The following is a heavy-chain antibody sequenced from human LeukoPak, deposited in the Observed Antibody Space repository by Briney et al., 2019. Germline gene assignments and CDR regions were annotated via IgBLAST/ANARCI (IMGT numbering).Heavy chain of an antibody. Sequence: GGALRLSCAASGFTFSSYWMSWVRQAPGKGLEWVANIEEDGLGKYDVDSVKGRFTISRDKAKNSLYLKMNSLRAEDTAVYYCARSSGWYHRGPDYYYYYMDVWGKGTTVTVS. CDR1: GFTFSSYW. D-gene: IGHD6-19*01. V-gene: IGHV3-7*01. CDR3: ARSSGWYHRGPDYYYYYMDV. J-gene: IGHJ6*03. CDR2: IEEDGLGK.